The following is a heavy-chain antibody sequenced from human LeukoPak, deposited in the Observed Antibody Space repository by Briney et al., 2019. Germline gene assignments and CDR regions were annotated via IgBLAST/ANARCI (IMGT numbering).Heavy chain of an antibody. V-gene: IGHV4-38-2*02. CDR3: ARSRDGYPNY. CDR1: GYSISSGYY. Sequence: PETLSLTCTVSGYSISSGYYWGWIRQPPGEGLEWIGSIYHSGSTYYNPSLKSRVTISVDTSKNQFSLKLSSVTAADTAVYYCARSRDGYPNYWGQGTLVTVSS. J-gene: IGHJ4*02. D-gene: IGHD5-24*01. CDR2: IYHSGST.